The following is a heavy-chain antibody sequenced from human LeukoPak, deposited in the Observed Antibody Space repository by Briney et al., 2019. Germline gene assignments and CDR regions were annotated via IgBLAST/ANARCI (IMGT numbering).Heavy chain of an antibody. V-gene: IGHV1-2*06. CDR3: ARDQGLIVVVAATLAD. J-gene: IGHJ4*02. Sequence: GASVKVSCKASGYTFTDYYMHWVRQAPGQGLEWMGRINPKSGGSNYAQSFQGRVTMTRDTSTSTVYMELSSLRSEDTAVYYCARDQGLIVVVAATLADWGQGTLVTVSS. D-gene: IGHD2-15*01. CDR1: GYTFTDYY. CDR2: INPKSGGS.